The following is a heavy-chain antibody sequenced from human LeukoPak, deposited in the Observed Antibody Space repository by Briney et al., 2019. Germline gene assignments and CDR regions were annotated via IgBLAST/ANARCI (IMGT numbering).Heavy chain of an antibody. CDR2: IKQDGSEM. D-gene: IGHD2-2*01. V-gene: IGHV3-7*01. Sequence: SGGSLRLSCAASGFTFSNYWMSWVRQAPGKGLEWVANIKQDGSEMHFLGSVRGRFTISRDNAKNSLYLQMNGLRDEDTAVYYCARDHYFVVVPAAGVFHIWGQGTTVTVSS. J-gene: IGHJ3*02. CDR3: ARDHYFVVVPAAGVFHI. CDR1: GFTFSNYW.